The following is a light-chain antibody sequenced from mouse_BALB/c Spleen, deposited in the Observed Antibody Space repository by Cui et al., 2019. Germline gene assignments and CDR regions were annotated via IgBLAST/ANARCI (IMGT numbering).Light chain of an antibody. V-gene: IGKV4-74*01. CDR1: ASVSSSY. J-gene: IGKJ4*01. CDR3: HQYHRSPFT. CDR2: TTS. Sequence: QIVLTQPQAIMTASLGEGVTVTWTGSASVSSSYLHWYQQKPGSSPKSWIYTTSNLASGVPARFSGSGSGTSYSLTISSMEAEDAATYYCHQYHRSPFTFGSGTKLEIK.